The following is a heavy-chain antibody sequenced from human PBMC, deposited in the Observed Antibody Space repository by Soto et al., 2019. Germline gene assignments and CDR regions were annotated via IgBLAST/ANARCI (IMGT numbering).Heavy chain of an antibody. D-gene: IGHD3-3*01. CDR3: ARDALGYDFWSRYYTGETPGAFDI. CDR2: ISAYNGNT. CDR1: GYTFTSYG. V-gene: IGHV1-18*04. J-gene: IGHJ3*02. Sequence: ASVKVSCKASGYTFTSYGISWVRQAPGQGLEWMGWISAYNGNTNYAQKLQGRVTMTTDTSTSTAYMELRSLRSDDTAVYYCARDALGYDFWSRYYTGETPGAFDIWGQGTMVTVSS.